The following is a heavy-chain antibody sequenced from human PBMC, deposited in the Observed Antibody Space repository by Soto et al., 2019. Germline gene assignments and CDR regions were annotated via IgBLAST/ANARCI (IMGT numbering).Heavy chain of an antibody. J-gene: IGHJ4*02. D-gene: IGHD6-19*01. V-gene: IGHV1-2*04. CDR1: GYTFTGYY. CDR2: INPNSGGT. CDR3: ATSSMAYSSGWNDYFDS. Sequence: ASVKVSCKASGYTFTGYYMHWVRQAPGQGLEWMGWINPNSGGTNYAQKFQGWVTMTRDTSISTAYMELSRLRSDDTAVYYCATSSMAYSSGWNDYFDSWGQGTLVTVSS.